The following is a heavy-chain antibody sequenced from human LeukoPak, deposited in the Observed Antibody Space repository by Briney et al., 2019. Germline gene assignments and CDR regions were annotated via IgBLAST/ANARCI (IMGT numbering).Heavy chain of an antibody. CDR1: GFTFSSYA. J-gene: IGHJ4*02. CDR2: ISYDGSNK. D-gene: IGHD2-2*01. Sequence: GGSLRLSCAASGFTFSSYAMHWVRQAPGKGLEWVAVISYDGSNKYYADSVKGRFTISRDNSKNTLYLQMNSLRAEDTAVYYCARDPRGGYATSPIDYWGQGTLVTVSS. V-gene: IGHV3-30*04. CDR3: ARDPRGGYATSPIDY.